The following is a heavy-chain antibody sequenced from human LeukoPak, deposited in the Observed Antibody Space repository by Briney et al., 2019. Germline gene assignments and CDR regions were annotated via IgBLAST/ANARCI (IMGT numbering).Heavy chain of an antibody. Sequence: VASVKVSCKASGGTFSKNVVSWVRQAPGQGLEWMGWINPDSGDTSTAQKFQGRVTLTRDTSINTAYMELSSLRSEDTAVYYCARDGGSLVYYYDSSGYYQENWFDPWGQGTLVTVSS. D-gene: IGHD3-22*01. CDR1: GGTFSKNV. J-gene: IGHJ5*02. CDR3: ARDGGSLVYYYDSSGYYQENWFDP. V-gene: IGHV1-2*02. CDR2: INPDSGDT.